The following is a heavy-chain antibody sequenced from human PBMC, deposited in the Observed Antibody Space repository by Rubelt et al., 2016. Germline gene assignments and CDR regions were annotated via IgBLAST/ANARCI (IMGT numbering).Heavy chain of an antibody. CDR1: GFSLSTSGVG. J-gene: IGHJ4*02. CDR2: IYWDDDK. Sequence: QITLKESGPTLVKPTQTLTLTCTFSGFSLSTSGVGVGWIRQPPGKALEWLALIYWDDDKRYSPSLESRLTNTKEPSKNQGGRTVTNMDPVDTATYLCAHRSLWLFDDWGQGTLVTVSS. V-gene: IGHV2-5*02. D-gene: IGHD6-19*01. CDR3: AHRSLWLFDD.